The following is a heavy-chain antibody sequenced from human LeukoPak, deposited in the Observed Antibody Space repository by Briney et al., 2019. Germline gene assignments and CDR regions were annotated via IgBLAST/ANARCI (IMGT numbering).Heavy chain of an antibody. CDR2: ISSSSAAI. CDR3: AREYSSSSGRAFDI. J-gene: IGHJ3*02. D-gene: IGHD6-6*01. CDR1: GFTFNTYT. V-gene: IGHV3-48*01. Sequence: GGSLRLSCAASGFTFNTYTMNWVRQAPGKGLEWVSFISSSSAAIYYADSVKGRFTISRDNAKNSLYLQMNSLRAEDTAVYYCAREYSSSSGRAFDIWGQGTTVTVSS.